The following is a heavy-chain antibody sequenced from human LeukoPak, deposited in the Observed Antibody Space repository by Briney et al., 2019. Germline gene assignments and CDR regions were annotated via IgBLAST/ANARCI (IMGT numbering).Heavy chain of an antibody. V-gene: IGHV3-11*01. CDR3: ASRTSWYYGLDV. D-gene: IGHD1-1*01. CDR2: ISSSGSTI. CDR1: EFTFSDYY. Sequence: GGSLRLSCAASEFTFSDYYMSWIRQAPGKGLEWVSYISSSGSTIYYADSVKGRFTISRDNAKNSLYLQMNSLRADDTAVYYCASRTSWYYGLDVWGQGTTVTVSS. J-gene: IGHJ6*02.